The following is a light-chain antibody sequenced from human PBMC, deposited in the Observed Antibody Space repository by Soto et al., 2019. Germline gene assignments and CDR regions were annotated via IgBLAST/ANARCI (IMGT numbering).Light chain of an antibody. CDR3: QQYYSTPRT. J-gene: IGKJ2*01. CDR1: QNLLYSSNNKNY. Sequence: DIVMTQSPDSLAVSLGERATINCKSSQNLLYSSNNKNYLAWYQQKPGQPPKLIIHWASTRESGVPDRFSGSGSGTDFTLDISSLQAEDVAVYYCQQYYSTPRTFGQGTKVEIK. V-gene: IGKV4-1*01. CDR2: WAS.